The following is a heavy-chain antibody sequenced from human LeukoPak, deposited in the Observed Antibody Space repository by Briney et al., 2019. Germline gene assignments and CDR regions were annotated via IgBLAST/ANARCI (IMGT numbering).Heavy chain of an antibody. V-gene: IGHV4-39*02. CDR3: TRVMTGSRCDC. Sequence: SETLSLTCTVSGGSITSSPYYWAWLRQPPGKGLEWIASVSYNGNTFYNPSLGGRATISADTSRNHFSVRLTSVTAADTAKYYCTRVMTGSRCDCWGQGTLVTVS. D-gene: IGHD3-10*01. CDR1: GGSITSSPYY. CDR2: VSYNGNT. J-gene: IGHJ4*02.